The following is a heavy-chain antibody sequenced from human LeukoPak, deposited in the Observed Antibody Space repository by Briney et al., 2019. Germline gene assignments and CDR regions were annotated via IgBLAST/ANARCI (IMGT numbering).Heavy chain of an antibody. D-gene: IGHD3-9*01. CDR1: GFTFSSYW. Sequence: GGSLRLSCAASGFTFSSYWMSWVRQAPGKGLEWVANIKKDGSAKYYVGSVKGRFTISGDNAKNSLYLQMNSLRAEDTSVYYCARGSDILTGYLFRFDYWGQGTLVTVSS. CDR3: ARGSDILTGYLFRFDY. J-gene: IGHJ4*02. V-gene: IGHV3-7*04. CDR2: IKKDGSAK.